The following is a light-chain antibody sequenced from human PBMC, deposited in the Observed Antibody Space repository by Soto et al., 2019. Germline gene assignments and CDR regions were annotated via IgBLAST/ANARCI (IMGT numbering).Light chain of an antibody. CDR1: GGHSSYA. CDR3: QTWGTGIRV. CDR2: LNSDGSH. V-gene: IGLV4-69*01. J-gene: IGLJ3*02. Sequence: QAVVTQSPSASASLGASVKLTCTLTGGHSSYAIAWHQQQPEKGPRYLMKLNSDGSHSKGDGIPDRFSGSSSGSERYLTISSLQSEDEADYYCQTWGTGIRVFGGGTKLTVL.